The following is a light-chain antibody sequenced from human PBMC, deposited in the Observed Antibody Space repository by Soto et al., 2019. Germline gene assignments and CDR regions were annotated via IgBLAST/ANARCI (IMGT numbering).Light chain of an antibody. V-gene: IGKV1-12*01. CDR3: QQAFSFPFT. CDR1: QDIRDW. J-gene: IGKJ3*01. CDR2: AAS. Sequence: DIQMTQSPSSVSAYVGDRVTITCRASQDIRDWIAGYQQKPGKAPKLLISAASSLQSGVPSRFSGSGSGTDFSLTISSLQSEDFATYYCQQAFSFPFTFGPGTKVDIK.